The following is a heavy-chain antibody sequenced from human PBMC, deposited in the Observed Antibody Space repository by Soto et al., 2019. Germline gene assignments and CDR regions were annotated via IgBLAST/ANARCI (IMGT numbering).Heavy chain of an antibody. V-gene: IGHV1-58*01. Sequence: SVKVSCKASGFTFTSSAVQWVRQARGQRLEWIGWIVVGSGNTNYAQKFQERVTITRDMSTSTAYMELSSLRSEDTAVYYCAAEGQQLVYYCGMDVWGQGTTVTVSS. D-gene: IGHD6-13*01. CDR3: AAEGQQLVYYCGMDV. CDR2: IVVGSGNT. J-gene: IGHJ6*02. CDR1: GFTFTSSA.